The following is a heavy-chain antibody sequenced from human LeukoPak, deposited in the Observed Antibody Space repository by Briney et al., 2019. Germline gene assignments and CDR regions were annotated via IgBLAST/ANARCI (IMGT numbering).Heavy chain of an antibody. CDR2: ISYDGSNK. CDR1: GFTFSSYA. D-gene: IGHD6-13*01. Sequence: GGSLRLSCAASGFTFSSYAVHWVRQAPGRGLEWVAVISYDGSNKYYADSVKGRFSISRDNSKNTLYLQMNSLRAEDTAVYYCARDPQPTIAAAGTGFDYWGQGTLVTVSS. J-gene: IGHJ4*02. V-gene: IGHV3-30-3*01. CDR3: ARDPQPTIAAAGTGFDY.